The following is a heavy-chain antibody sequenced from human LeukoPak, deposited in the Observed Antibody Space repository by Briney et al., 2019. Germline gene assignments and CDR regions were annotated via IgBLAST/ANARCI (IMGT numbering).Heavy chain of an antibody. CDR3: ARGPGLHYFDY. J-gene: IGHJ4*02. Sequence: PGGSLRLSCAASGFTFSSYGLNWVRQAPGKGLEWVSTIGTSDTSTYYADSVKGRFTISRGISKNTLYLQMNSLRAEDTAIYYCARGPGLHYFDYWGQGTLVTVSS. CDR2: IGTSDTST. V-gene: IGHV3-23*01. CDR1: GFTFSSYG.